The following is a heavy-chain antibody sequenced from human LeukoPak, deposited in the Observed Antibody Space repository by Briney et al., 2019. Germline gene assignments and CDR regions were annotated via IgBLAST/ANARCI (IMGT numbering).Heavy chain of an antibody. CDR2: INHSGST. Sequence: PSETLSLTCAVYGGSFSGYYWSWIRQPPGKGLEWIGEINHSGSTNYNPSLKSRVTISVDTSKNQFSLKLSSVTAADTAVYYCARGWNSVSYYFEYWGQGTMVTVSS. V-gene: IGHV4-34*01. CDR3: ARGWNSVSYYFEY. CDR1: GGSFSGYY. D-gene: IGHD2/OR15-2a*01. J-gene: IGHJ4*02.